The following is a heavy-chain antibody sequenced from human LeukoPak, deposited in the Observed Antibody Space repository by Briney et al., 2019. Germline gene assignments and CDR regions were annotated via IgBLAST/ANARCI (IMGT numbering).Heavy chain of an antibody. CDR3: ARPTTVTTISADAFDI. D-gene: IGHD4-17*01. V-gene: IGHV3-7*01. Sequence: GGSLRLSCAASGFTFSTYWMSWVCQAPGKGGEWVANIKQDGRQKNYVDSGKGRFTISRDNAQNSLYLQMNSLRAEDSSVYYCARPTTVTTISADAFDIWGQGTMVTVSS. CDR1: GFTFSTYW. CDR2: IKQDGRQK. J-gene: IGHJ3*02.